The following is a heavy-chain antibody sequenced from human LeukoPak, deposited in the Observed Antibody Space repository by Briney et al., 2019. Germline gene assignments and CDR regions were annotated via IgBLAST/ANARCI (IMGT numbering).Heavy chain of an antibody. CDR3: ARHAYSSGWYGNFQH. CDR1: GGSISSYY. CDR2: IYYSGST. V-gene: IGHV4-59*01. D-gene: IGHD6-19*01. J-gene: IGHJ1*01. Sequence: SETLSLTCTVSGGSISSYYWSWIRQPPGKGLEWIGYIYYSGSTSYKPSLKSRVTISVDTSKNQFSLKLRSVTAADTAVYYCARHAYSSGWYGNFQHWGQGTLVTVSS.